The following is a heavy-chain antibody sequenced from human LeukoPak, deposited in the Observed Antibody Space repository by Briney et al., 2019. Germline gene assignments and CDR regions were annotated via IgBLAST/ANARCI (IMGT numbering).Heavy chain of an antibody. CDR2: INHSGST. CDR3: ARGCSTSWRKYYFDY. J-gene: IGHJ4*02. CDR1: GGSFSGYY. V-gene: IGHV4-34*01. D-gene: IGHD2-2*01. Sequence: SETLSLTCAVYGGSFSGYYWSWIRQPPGKGLEWIGEINHSGSTNSNPSLKSRVTISVDTSKNQFSLKLSSVTAADTAVYYCARGCSTSWRKYYFDYWGQGTLVTVSS.